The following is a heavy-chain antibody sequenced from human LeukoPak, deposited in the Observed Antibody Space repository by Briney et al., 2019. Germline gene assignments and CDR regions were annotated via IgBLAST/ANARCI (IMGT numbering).Heavy chain of an antibody. CDR2: IYTSGST. Sequence: SETLSLTCTVSGGSISSYYWSWIRQPPGKGLEWIGRIYTSGSTNYNPSLKSRVTISVDTSKNQFSLKLSSVTAADTAVYYCARASYAVTTYYYYYYYYMDVWGKGTTVTISS. V-gene: IGHV4-4*08. CDR3: ARASYAVTTYYYYYYYYMDV. D-gene: IGHD4-17*01. CDR1: GGSISSYY. J-gene: IGHJ6*03.